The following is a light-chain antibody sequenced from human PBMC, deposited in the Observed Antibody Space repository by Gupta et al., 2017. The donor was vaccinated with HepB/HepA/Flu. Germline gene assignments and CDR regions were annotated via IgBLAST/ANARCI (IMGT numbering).Light chain of an antibody. CDR2: ENI. J-gene: IGLJ1*01. Sequence: QSVLTQPPSMSAAPGQKVTISCSGSSSNIGNNYISWYQQLPGTAPKLLIYENIQRPSGIPDRFSGSKSGTSAALGITGLQPEDEADYYCGTWDSTLSAGVFGPGTKVTVL. CDR1: SSNIGNNY. CDR3: GTWDSTLSAGV. V-gene: IGLV1-51*02.